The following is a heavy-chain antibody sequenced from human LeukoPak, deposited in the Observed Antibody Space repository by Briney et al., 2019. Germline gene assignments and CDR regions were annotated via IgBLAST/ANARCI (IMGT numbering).Heavy chain of an antibody. J-gene: IGHJ2*01. D-gene: IGHD3-22*01. V-gene: IGHV4-39*01. Sequence: SETLSLTCTVSGVSISSSSYYWGWIRQPPGKGLEWIGTIYYSGSTYYNPSLKSRLTMSVDTSKNHFSLKLSSVTVADTTIYYCARQTYYYDSSGHPYWYFDLWGRGTLVTVSS. CDR1: GVSISSSSYY. CDR2: IYYSGST. CDR3: ARQTYYYDSSGHPYWYFDL.